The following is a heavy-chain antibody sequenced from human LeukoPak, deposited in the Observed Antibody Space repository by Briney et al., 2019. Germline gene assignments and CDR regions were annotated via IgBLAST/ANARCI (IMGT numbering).Heavy chain of an antibody. CDR2: INNDGGNT. CDR3: ARGEVLLSFGQNKHCIDV. V-gene: IGHV3-74*01. CDR1: GFTFSSYA. D-gene: IGHD3-10*01. Sequence: GGSLRLSCAASGFTFSSYAMHWVRQAPGKGLVWVSRINNDGGNTRYAASVKGQFTISRDNAKNTLYLQMNSLSAEDTAVYYCARGEVLLSFGQNKHCIDVWGEGTRV. J-gene: IGHJ6*02.